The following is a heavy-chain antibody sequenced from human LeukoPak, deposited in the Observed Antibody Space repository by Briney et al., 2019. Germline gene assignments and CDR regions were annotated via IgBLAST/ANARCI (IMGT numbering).Heavy chain of an antibody. CDR2: ISGSGGST. CDR1: GFTFSSYA. CDR3: AKGTHIAVAGIVDY. D-gene: IGHD6-19*01. J-gene: IGHJ4*02. V-gene: IGHV3-23*01. Sequence: GGSLRLSCAASGFTFSSYAMSWVRQAPGKGLEWVSAISGSGGSTYYADSVKGQFTISRDNSKNTLYLQMNSLRAEDTAVYYCAKGTHIAVAGIVDYWGQGTLVTVSS.